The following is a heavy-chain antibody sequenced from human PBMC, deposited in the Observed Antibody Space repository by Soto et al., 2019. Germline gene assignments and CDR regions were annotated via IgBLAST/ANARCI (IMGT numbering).Heavy chain of an antibody. CDR2: IYSGGST. V-gene: IGHV3-66*01. CDR1: GFTVSSNY. J-gene: IGHJ4*02. Sequence: EVQLVESGGGLVEPGGSLRLSCAASGFTVSSNYMSWVRQAPGKGLEWVSVIYSGGSTYYADSVKGRFTISRDNSKNTLYLQMNSLRAEDTAVYYCARSPSYGTWFDYWGQGTLVTVSS. D-gene: IGHD5-18*01. CDR3: ARSPSYGTWFDY.